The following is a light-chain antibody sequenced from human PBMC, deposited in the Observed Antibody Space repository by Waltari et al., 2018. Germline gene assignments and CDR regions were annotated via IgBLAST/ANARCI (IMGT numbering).Light chain of an antibody. CDR1: SWHSSND. CDR3: QTGGHGTWV. Sequence: QLVLTQSPSASASLGASVKLTCTLRSWHSSNDIAWLPQHPEKGPRYLMKVNSDGSHSKGDEIPDRFSGSSSGAERYLTISNLQSEDEADYYCQTGGHGTWVFGGGTKLTVL. J-gene: IGLJ3*02. V-gene: IGLV4-69*01. CDR2: VNSDGSH.